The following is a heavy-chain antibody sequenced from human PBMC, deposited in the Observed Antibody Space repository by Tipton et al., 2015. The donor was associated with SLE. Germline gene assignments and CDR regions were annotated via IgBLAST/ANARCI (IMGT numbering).Heavy chain of an antibody. Sequence: TLSLTCAVYGGSFSDYYWNWIRQPPGKGPEWIAEINHSGSTNYNPSLKSRVTMSADTSKNQSSLKLSSVTAADTAVYYCARGGSIADWYFDLWGRGSLVTVSS. CDR3: ARGGSIADWYFDL. J-gene: IGHJ2*01. CDR2: INHSGST. D-gene: IGHD6-6*01. CDR1: GGSFSDYY. V-gene: IGHV4-34*01.